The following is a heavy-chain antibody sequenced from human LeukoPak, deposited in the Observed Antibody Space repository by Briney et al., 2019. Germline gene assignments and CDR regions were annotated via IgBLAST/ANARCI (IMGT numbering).Heavy chain of an antibody. V-gene: IGHV1-24*01. CDR2: FDPEDDET. CDR3: ATYGSGSRYSYYGMDV. J-gene: IGHJ6*02. D-gene: IGHD3-10*01. Sequence: ASVTVSCKVSGYTLTELSMHWVRQAPGKGLEWMGGFDPEDDETIYAQKFQGRVTMTEDTSTDTAYMELSSLRSEDTAVYYCATYGSGSRYSYYGMDVWGQGTTVTVSS. CDR1: GYTLTELS.